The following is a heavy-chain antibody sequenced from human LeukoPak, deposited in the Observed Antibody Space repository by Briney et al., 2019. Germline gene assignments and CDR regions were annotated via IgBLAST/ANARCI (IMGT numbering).Heavy chain of an antibody. Sequence: SETLSLTCTVSGGSISSSIYYWGWIRQSPGKGLEWIGNIYYSGSTYYNPSLKSRVTISVDTSKNQFSLKLSSVTAADTAVYYCATRITPYYFDFWGQGTLVTVSS. V-gene: IGHV4-39*01. CDR2: IYYSGST. CDR3: ATRITPYYFDF. CDR1: GGSISSSIYY. J-gene: IGHJ4*02. D-gene: IGHD2-15*01.